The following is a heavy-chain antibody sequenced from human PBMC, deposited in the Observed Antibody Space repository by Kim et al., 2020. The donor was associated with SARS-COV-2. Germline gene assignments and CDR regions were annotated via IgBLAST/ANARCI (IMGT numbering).Heavy chain of an antibody. CDR2: ISYDEKNK. CDR3: ARADSSDWVKLDS. D-gene: IGHD3-22*01. Sequence: GGSLRLSCAASGFTFSTYSFHWVRQAPGKGLEWVAVISYDEKNKFYVDSVAGRFILSRDNSKSTLHLQMNNLRSEDTAVYYCARADSSDWVKLDSWGQG. V-gene: IGHV3-30*04. J-gene: IGHJ4*02. CDR1: GFTFSTYS.